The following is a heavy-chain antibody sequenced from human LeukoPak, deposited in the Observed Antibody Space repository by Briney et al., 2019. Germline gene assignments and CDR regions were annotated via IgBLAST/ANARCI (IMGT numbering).Heavy chain of an antibody. V-gene: IGHV4-34*01. D-gene: IGHD6-13*01. CDR2: INHSGST. J-gene: IGHJ4*02. Sequence: SGGSLRLSCAASGFTFSNAWMNWVRQPPGKGLEWIGEINHSGSTNYNPSLKSRVTISVDTSKNQFSLKLSSVTAADTAVYYCARGLFLLRFPYGSSWHVNWGQGTLVTVSS. CDR3: ARGLFLLRFPYGSSWHVN. CDR1: GFTFSNAW.